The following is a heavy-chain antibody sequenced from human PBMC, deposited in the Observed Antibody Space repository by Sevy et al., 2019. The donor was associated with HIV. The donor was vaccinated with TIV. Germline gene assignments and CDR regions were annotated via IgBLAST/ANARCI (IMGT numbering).Heavy chain of an antibody. D-gene: IGHD2-8*01. J-gene: IGHJ4*02. V-gene: IGHV3-21*01. CDR2: ISSSSAAI. CDR3: ASRSQCSNGVCPFDY. Sequence: GGSLRLSCVASEFTPISYSMNWVRQAPGKGLEWISSISSSSAAIYYADSLKGRFTISRDNAKNSLYLQMNSLRDEDTAVYYCASRSQCSNGVCPFDYWGQGTLVTVSS. CDR1: EFTPISYS.